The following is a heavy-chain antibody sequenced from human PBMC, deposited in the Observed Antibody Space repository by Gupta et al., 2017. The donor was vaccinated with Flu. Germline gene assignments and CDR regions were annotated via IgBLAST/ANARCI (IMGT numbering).Heavy chain of an antibody. D-gene: IGHD6-19*01. CDR1: GFDFSAYS. CDR3: ARSDGSGWYYFEF. Sequence: EVHLMESGGGTVKSGGSLRLSCAASGFDFSAYSMNWVRQAPGKGLEWVSSISFDGKSLFYADSLKGRFSISRDNVENSLYLQIDSLGVGDTAVYYCARSDGSGWYYFEFWGQGTLVTVSS. CDR2: ISFDGKSL. V-gene: IGHV3-21*06. J-gene: IGHJ4*02.